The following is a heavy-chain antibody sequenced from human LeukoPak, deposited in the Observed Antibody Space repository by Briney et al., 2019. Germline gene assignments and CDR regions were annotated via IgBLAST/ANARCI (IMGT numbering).Heavy chain of an antibody. CDR1: GYTFTGYY. J-gene: IGHJ4*02. V-gene: IGHV1-2*02. Sequence: GASVKVSCKASGYTFTGYYMHWVRQAPGQGLEWMGWINPNSGGTNYAQKFQGRVTMTRDTSISTAYMELSRLRSDDTAVYYCARAGGGNTVSFDYWGQGTLVTVSS. D-gene: IGHD4-23*01. CDR3: ARAGGGNTVSFDY. CDR2: INPNSGGT.